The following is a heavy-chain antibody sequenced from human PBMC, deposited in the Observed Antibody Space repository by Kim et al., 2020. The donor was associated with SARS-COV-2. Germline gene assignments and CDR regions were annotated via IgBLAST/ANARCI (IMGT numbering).Heavy chain of an antibody. J-gene: IGHJ1*01. D-gene: IGHD3-22*01. V-gene: IGHV3-23*01. CDR3: AKDPSEGFSGYYFGTEYFQH. CDR1: GFTFSSYA. CDR2: ISGSGGST. Sequence: GGSLRLSCAPSGFTFSSYAMSWVRQAPGKGLEWVSAISGSGGSTYYADSVKGRFTISRDNSKNTLYLQMNSLRAEDTAVYYCAKDPSEGFSGYYFGTEYFQHWGQGTLVTVSS.